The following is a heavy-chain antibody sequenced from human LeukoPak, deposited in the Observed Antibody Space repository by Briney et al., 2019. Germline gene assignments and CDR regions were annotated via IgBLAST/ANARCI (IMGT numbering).Heavy chain of an antibody. CDR1: GFSFDDYG. CDR2: ITWNGGNT. D-gene: IGHD3-3*01. CDR3: ARDRDYTSAYYHYMDV. J-gene: IGHJ6*02. Sequence: PGGSLRLSCAASGFSFDDYGMSWVRQAPGKGLEWVSGITWNGGNTGYADSVKGRFTISRDNAKNSLYLQMNSLRAEDTALYHCARDRDYTSAYYHYMDVWGQGTTVTVAS. V-gene: IGHV3-20*01.